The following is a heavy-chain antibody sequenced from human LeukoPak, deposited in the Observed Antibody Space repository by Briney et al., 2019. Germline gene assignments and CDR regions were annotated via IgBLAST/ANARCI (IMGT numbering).Heavy chain of an antibody. V-gene: IGHV3-11*01. Sequence: GGSLRLSCAASGFTFSDYYMSWIRQAPGKGLEWVSYISSSGTTIYYVDFVKGRFTISRDNAKNSLYLQMNSLRAEDTAVYYCVRFVSTAAAGRSSGFDAWGQGTLVTVSS. CDR3: VRFVSTAAAGRSSGFDA. D-gene: IGHD6-13*01. CDR1: GFTFSDYY. CDR2: ISSSGTTI. J-gene: IGHJ5*02.